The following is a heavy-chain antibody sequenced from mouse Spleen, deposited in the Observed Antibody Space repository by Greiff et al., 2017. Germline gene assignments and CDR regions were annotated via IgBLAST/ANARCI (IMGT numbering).Heavy chain of an antibody. J-gene: IGHJ2*01. CDR3: ARGYYGSSLDY. CDR1: GYTFTSYT. Sequence: VQLQQSGAELARPGASVKMSCKASGYTFTSYTMHWVKQRPGQGLEWIGYINPSSGYTKYNHKFKDKATLTADKSSSTAYMQLSSLTSEDSAVYYCARGYYGSSLDYWGQGTTLTVSS. D-gene: IGHD1-1*01. V-gene: IGHV1-4*01. CDR2: INPSSGYT.